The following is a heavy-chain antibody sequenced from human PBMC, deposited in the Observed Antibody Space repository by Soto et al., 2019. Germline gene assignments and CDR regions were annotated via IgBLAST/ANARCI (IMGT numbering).Heavy chain of an antibody. J-gene: IGHJ6*02. D-gene: IGHD5-18*01. CDR1: GFTFSRYG. CDR2: ISYDGTDK. Sequence: ESGGGVVQPGRSLRLSCAASGFTFSRYGIHWVRQAPGKGLEWVALISYDGTDKYYADSVKGRFTISRDNSKNTLYLQMSSLGPEDTAVYYCVKERYAQLWLEDYGMDVWGQGTTVTV. V-gene: IGHV3-30*18. CDR3: VKERYAQLWLEDYGMDV.